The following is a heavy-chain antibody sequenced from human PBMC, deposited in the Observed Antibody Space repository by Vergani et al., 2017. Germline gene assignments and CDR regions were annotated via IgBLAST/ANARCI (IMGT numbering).Heavy chain of an antibody. CDR2: IKQDGSEK. CDR3: ARDLTAITMVRGVT. D-gene: IGHD3-10*01. Sequence: EVQLVESGGGLVQPGGSLRLSCAASGFTFSSYWMSWVRQAPGKGLEWVANIKQDGSEKYYGDSVKGRFTISRDNAKNSLYLQMNSLIAEDTAVYYCARDLTAITMVRGVTWGQGTLVTVSS. CDR1: GFTFSSYW. J-gene: IGHJ5*02. V-gene: IGHV3-7*04.